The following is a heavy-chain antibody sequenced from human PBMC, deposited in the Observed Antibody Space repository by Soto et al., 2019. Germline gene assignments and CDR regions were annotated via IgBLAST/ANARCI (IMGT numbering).Heavy chain of an antibody. Sequence: QVQLVESGGGVVQPGRSLRLSCAASGFTFSSYGIHWVRQAPGKGLEWVAVISYDGSNKYYADSVKGRFTISRDNSKNMLYLQMNSLRAEDTAVYYCAKDHYDTLTGYYGPDYWGQGTLVTVSS. D-gene: IGHD3-9*01. CDR2: ISYDGSNK. CDR3: AKDHYDTLTGYYGPDY. V-gene: IGHV3-30*18. CDR1: GFTFSSYG. J-gene: IGHJ4*02.